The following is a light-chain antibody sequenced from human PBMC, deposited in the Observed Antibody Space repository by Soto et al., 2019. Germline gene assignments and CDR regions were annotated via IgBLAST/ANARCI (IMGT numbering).Light chain of an antibody. J-gene: IGKJ2*01. V-gene: IGKV3-20*01. Sequence: EIVLTQSPGTLSLSPGERATLSCRASQSVYNNYLAWYQQKPGQTPRLLVNGASNRATGIPDRFSGGGSGTDFTLTISRLEPEDFAVYYCQQYGLPPHSFGQGTRAEIK. CDR3: QQYGLPPHS. CDR1: QSVYNNY. CDR2: GAS.